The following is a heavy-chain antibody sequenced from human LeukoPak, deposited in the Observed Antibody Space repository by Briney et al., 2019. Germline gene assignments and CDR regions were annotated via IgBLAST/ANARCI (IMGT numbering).Heavy chain of an antibody. CDR2: ITSDGSST. CDR1: GFIFSSYW. V-gene: IGHV3-74*01. CDR3: ARDINYYDSSGYYKDY. J-gene: IGHJ4*02. D-gene: IGHD3-22*01. Sequence: GGSLRLSCAASGFIFSSYWMHWVRQAPGKGLVWVSRITSDGSSTSYADSVKGRFTVSRDNAKNTLYLQMNSLRAEDTAVYYCARDINYYDSSGYYKDYWGQGTLVTVSS.